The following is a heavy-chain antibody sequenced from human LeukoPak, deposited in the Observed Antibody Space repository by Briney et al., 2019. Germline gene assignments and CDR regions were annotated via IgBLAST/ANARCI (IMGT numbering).Heavy chain of an antibody. D-gene: IGHD5-24*01. CDR2: ISYDGSNK. V-gene: IGHV3-30-3*01. CDR3: ARGSLWLQLDY. J-gene: IGHJ4*02. CDR1: GFTFSSYA. Sequence: PGGSLRLSCAASGFTFSSYAMHWVRQAPGKGLEWVAVISYDGSNKYYADSVKGRFTIPRDNSKNTLYLQMNSLRAEDTAVYYCARGSLWLQLDYWGQGTLVTVSS.